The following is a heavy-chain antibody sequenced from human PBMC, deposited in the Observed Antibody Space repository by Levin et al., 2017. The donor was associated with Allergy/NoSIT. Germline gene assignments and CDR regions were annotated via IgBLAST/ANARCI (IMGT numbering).Heavy chain of an antibody. J-gene: IGHJ4*02. CDR2: INHSGST. Sequence: SQTLSLTCAVYGGSFSGYYWSWIRQPPGKGLEWIGEINHSGSTNYNPSLKSRVTISVDTSKNQFSLKLSAVTAADTAVYYCARGVTMIVVVPGGYYFDYWGQGTLVTVSS. CDR1: GGSFSGYY. D-gene: IGHD3-22*01. V-gene: IGHV4-34*01. CDR3: ARGVTMIVVVPGGYYFDY.